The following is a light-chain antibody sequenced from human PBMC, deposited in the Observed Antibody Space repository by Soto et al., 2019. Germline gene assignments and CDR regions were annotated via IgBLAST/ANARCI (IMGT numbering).Light chain of an antibody. J-gene: IGLJ1*01. V-gene: IGLV2-14*01. CDR3: SSYTYNSPYV. Sequence: QSVLTQPASVSGFPGQSITISCTGTSSDVGGYNYVSWYQQHPGKAPKFMIYDVSNRPSGVSNSFSGSKSGNTASLTISGLQAEDEADYHCSSYTYNSPYVFGTGTNVTV. CDR2: DVS. CDR1: SSDVGGYNY.